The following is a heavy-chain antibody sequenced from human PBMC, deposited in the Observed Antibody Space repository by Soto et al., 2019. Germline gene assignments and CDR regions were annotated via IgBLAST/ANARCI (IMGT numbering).Heavy chain of an antibody. V-gene: IGHV4-38-2*01. D-gene: IGHD4-17*01. CDR3: ARMNGDYKVGWFDP. J-gene: IGHJ5*02. CDR1: GYSISSGYY. Sequence: SETLSLTCAVSGYSISSGYYWGWIRQPPGKGLEXIGXXYXXGXTXXXPXXXSRVTISVDTSKNQFSLKLSSVTAADTAVYYCARMNGDYKVGWFDPWGQGTLVTASS. CDR2: XYXXGXT.